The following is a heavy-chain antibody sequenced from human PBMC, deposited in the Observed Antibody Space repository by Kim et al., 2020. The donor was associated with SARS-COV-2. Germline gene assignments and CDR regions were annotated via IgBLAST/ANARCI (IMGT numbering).Heavy chain of an antibody. V-gene: IGHV3-48*02. Sequence: GGSLRLSCAASGFTFSSYSMNWVRQAPGKGLEWVSYISSSSTIYYADSVKGRFTIFRDNAKNSLYLQMNSLRDEDTAVYYCARERRGSYESWGQGTLATV. D-gene: IGHD1-26*01. CDR1: GFTFSSYS. CDR2: ISSSSTI. J-gene: IGHJ4*02. CDR3: ARERRGSYES.